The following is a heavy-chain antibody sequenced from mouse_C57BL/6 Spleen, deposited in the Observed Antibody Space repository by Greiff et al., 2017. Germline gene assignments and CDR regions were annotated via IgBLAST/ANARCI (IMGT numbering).Heavy chain of an antibody. CDR3: ARGGSNHYFDD. CDR1: GYTFTSYG. Sequence: QVQLQQSGAELARPGASVKLSCKASGYTFTSYGISWVKQRTGQGLEWIGEIYPRSGNTYYNEKFKGKATLTADTSSSTAYMQLSSLTSEDSAVYFCARGGSNHYFDDWGQGTTLTVAS. V-gene: IGHV1-81*01. J-gene: IGHJ2*01. CDR2: IYPRSGNT. D-gene: IGHD1-1*01.